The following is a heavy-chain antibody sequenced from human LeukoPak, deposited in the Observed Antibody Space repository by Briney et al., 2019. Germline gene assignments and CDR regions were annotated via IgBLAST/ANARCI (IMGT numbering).Heavy chain of an antibody. CDR2: INPSGGST. CDR3: ARKAGGSYRLDY. J-gene: IGHJ4*02. Sequence: GASVKVSSKASGYTFTYYYMHWVRQAPGQGLEWMGIINPSGGSTSYAQKFQGRVTMTRDTSTSTVYMELSSLRSEDTAVYYCARKAGGSYRLDYWGQGTLVTVSS. V-gene: IGHV1-46*01. D-gene: IGHD1-26*01. CDR1: GYTFTYYY.